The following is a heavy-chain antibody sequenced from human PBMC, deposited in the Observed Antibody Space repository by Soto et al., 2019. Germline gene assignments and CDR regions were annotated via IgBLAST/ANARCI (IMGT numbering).Heavy chain of an antibody. CDR2: ISSSGGST. D-gene: IGHD3-3*01. Sequence: GGSLRLSCAAWGFSFSKYAINWVRQAPGKGLEWVSGISSSGGSTAYGDSVKGRFTISRDNSKNTLYLQMNSLRADDAAVYFCAKGHDFWTTYSYYYGMYVWGQGTTVTVSS. V-gene: IGHV3-23*01. CDR3: AKGHDFWTTYSYYYGMYV. CDR1: GFSFSKYA. J-gene: IGHJ6*02.